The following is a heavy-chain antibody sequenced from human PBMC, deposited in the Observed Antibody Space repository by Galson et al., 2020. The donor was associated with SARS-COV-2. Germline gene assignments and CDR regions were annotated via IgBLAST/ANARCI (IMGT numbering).Heavy chain of an antibody. J-gene: IGHJ4*02. CDR2: IYHSGST. CDR3: ARDVPPFSGSYTGPDY. D-gene: IGHD1-26*01. V-gene: IGHV4-38-2*02. Sequence: SETLSLTCTVSGYSISSGYYWGWIRQPPGKGLEWIGSIYHSGSTYYNPSLKSRVTISVDTSKNQFSLKLSSVTAADTAVYYCARDVPPFSGSYTGPDYWGQGTLVTVSS. CDR1: GYSISSGYY.